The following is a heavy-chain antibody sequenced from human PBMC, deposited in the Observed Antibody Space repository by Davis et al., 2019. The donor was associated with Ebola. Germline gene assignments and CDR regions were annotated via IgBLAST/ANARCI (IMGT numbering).Heavy chain of an antibody. J-gene: IGHJ3*02. CDR1: GGSISSYY. V-gene: IGHV4-59*12. D-gene: IGHD3-22*01. CDR2: IYYSGST. Sequence: PSETLSLTCTVSGGSISSYYWSWIRQPPGKGLEWIGYIYYSGSTNYSPSLKSRVTISVDTSKNQFSLKLSSVTAADTAVYYCASILNYYDSSGYYPSLAFDIWGQGTMVTVSS. CDR3: ASILNYYDSSGYYPSLAFDI.